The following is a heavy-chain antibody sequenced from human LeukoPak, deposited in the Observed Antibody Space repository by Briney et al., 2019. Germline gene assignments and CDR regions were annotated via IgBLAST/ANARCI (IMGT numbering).Heavy chain of an antibody. V-gene: IGHV4-31*03. CDR2: IYNSAST. CDR1: GGSISSGDYY. J-gene: IGHJ1*01. D-gene: IGHD1-1*01. CDR3: ATESRYPYFQN. Sequence: SETLSLTCTVTGGSISSGDYYWSWIRQHPGKGLEWIARIYNSASTYYNPSLKSRVTTSVDTSKNQFSLKLSSVTAADTAVYYCATESRYPYFQNWGQGTLVTVSS.